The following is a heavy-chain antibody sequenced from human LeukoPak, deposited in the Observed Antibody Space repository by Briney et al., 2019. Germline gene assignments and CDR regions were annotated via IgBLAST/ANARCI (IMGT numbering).Heavy chain of an antibody. CDR1: GYTFTSYG. J-gene: IGHJ3*02. D-gene: IGHD3-22*01. CDR2: ISAYNGNT. V-gene: IGHV1-18*01. CDR3: ARDDITMIVVVESDAFDI. Sequence: GASVKVSCKASGYTFTSYGISWVRQAPGQGLEWMGWISAYNGNTNYAQKLQGRVTMTTDTSTSTAYMELRSLRSDDTAVYYCARDDITMIVVVESDAFDIWGQGTMVTVSS.